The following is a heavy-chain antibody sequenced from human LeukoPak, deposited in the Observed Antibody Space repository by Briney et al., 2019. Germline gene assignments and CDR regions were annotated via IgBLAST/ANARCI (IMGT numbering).Heavy chain of an antibody. CDR1: GGSISSYY. Sequence: SETLSLTCTVSGGSISSYYWSWIRQPAGKGLEWIGRIYTSGSTNYNPSLKSRVTISVDTSKNQFSLKLSSVTAADTAVHYCAGGAILTGYYGCWGQGTLVTVSS. CDR3: AGGAILTGYYGC. D-gene: IGHD3-9*01. J-gene: IGHJ4*02. CDR2: IYTSGST. V-gene: IGHV4-4*07.